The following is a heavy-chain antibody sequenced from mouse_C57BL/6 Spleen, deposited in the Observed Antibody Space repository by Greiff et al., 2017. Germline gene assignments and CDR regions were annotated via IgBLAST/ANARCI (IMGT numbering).Heavy chain of an antibody. CDR2: INPSTGGT. CDR3: AVYYGSAMDY. CDR1: GYSFTGYY. V-gene: IGHV1-42*01. D-gene: IGHD1-1*01. J-gene: IGHJ4*01. Sequence: ELQLQLSGPELVKPGASVKISCKASGYSFTGYYMNWVKQSPEKSLEWIGEINPSTGGTTYNQKFKAKATLTIDKSSSTAYMQLKSLTSEDSAVYYCAVYYGSAMDYWGQGTSVTVSS.